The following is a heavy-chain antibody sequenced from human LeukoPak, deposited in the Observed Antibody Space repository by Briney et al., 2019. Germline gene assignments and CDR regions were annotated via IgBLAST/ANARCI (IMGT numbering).Heavy chain of an antibody. CDR2: INGSGRPI. D-gene: IGHD1-26*01. V-gene: IGHV3-48*03. Sequence: QPGGSLRLSCAASGFTLSNYEMNWVRQAPGKGLEWVSYINGSGRPIYYADSVKGRFIISRDNAKNLLYLQMNSLRPEDTAIYYCARDAVGIKSSALDVWGQGTMVTVSS. CDR1: GFTLSNYE. CDR3: ARDAVGIKSSALDV. J-gene: IGHJ3*01.